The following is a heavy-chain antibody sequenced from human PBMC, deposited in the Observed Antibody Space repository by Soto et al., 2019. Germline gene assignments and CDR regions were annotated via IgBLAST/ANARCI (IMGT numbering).Heavy chain of an antibody. Sequence: GGSLRLSCAASGFTFSSYSMNWVRQAPGKGLEWVSYISSSSSTIYYADSVKGRFTTSRDNAKNSLYLQMNSLRAEDTAVYYCARDPGSSRENYYYYYYMDVWGKGTTVTVSS. CDR2: ISSSSSTI. J-gene: IGHJ6*03. V-gene: IGHV3-48*01. CDR3: ARDPGSSRENYYYYYYMDV. D-gene: IGHD6-6*01. CDR1: GFTFSSYS.